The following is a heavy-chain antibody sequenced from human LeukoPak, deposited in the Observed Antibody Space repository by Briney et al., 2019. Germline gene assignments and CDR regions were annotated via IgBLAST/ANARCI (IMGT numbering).Heavy chain of an antibody. CDR3: ARGTTQGYYYYMDV. CDR1: GGTFSSYA. Sequence: SVKVSCKASGGTFSSYAISWVRQAPGQGLEWMGRIIPILGIANYAQKFQGRVTITTDESTSTAYMELSSLRSEDTAVYYCARGTTQGYYYYMDVWGKGTTVTVSS. D-gene: IGHD1-7*01. CDR2: IIPILGIA. V-gene: IGHV1-69*04. J-gene: IGHJ6*03.